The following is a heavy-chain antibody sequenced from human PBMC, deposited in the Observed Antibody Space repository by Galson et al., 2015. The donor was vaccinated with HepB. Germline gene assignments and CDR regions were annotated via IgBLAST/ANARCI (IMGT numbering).Heavy chain of an antibody. CDR2: IRYDGSNK. J-gene: IGHJ4*02. CDR1: GFTFSSYG. D-gene: IGHD4-17*01. CDR3: AKDLNGDYNIGTNAY. V-gene: IGHV3-30*02. Sequence: SLRLSCAASGFTFSSYGMHWVRQAPGKGLEWVAFIRYDGSNKYYADSVKGRFTISRDNSKNTLYLQMNSLRAEDTAVYYCAKDLNGDYNIGTNAYWGQGTLFTVSS.